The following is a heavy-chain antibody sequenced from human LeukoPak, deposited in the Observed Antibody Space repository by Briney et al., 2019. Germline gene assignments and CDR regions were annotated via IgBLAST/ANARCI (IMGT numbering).Heavy chain of an antibody. D-gene: IGHD6-19*01. CDR3: AKAAGTWLAHFDY. Sequence: GGSLRLSCVGSGSTFSSYGMHWVRQAPGKGLEWVAVVSNDGTDKNHADSVKGRFIISRDNSKNTLYLQMNNLRGEDTAVYYCAKAAGTWLAHFDYWGQGILVIVSS. J-gene: IGHJ4*02. V-gene: IGHV3-30*18. CDR1: GSTFSSYG. CDR2: VSNDGTDK.